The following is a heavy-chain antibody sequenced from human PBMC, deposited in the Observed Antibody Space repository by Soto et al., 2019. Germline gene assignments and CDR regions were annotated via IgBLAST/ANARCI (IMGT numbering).Heavy chain of an antibody. V-gene: IGHV3-30*18. CDR2: ISYDGSNK. CDR3: AKDRRFLEWLPPLPYYYYGMDV. D-gene: IGHD3-3*01. CDR1: GFTFSSYG. Sequence: QVQLVESGGGVVQPGRSLRLSCAASGFTFSSYGMHWVRQAPGKGPEWVAVISYDGSNKYYADSVKGRFTISRDNSKNTLYLQMNSLRAEDTAVYYCAKDRRFLEWLPPLPYYYYGMDVWGQGTTVTVSS. J-gene: IGHJ6*02.